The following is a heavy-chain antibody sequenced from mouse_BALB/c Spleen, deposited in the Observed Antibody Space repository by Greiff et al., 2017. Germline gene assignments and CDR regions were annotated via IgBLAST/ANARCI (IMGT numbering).Heavy chain of an antibody. CDR3: ARSDYGYEGFAY. CDR2: ISCYNGAT. V-gene: IGHV1S29*02. D-gene: IGHD2-2*01. Sequence: EVKLQESGPELVKPGASVKISCKASGYTFTDYNMHWVKQSHGKSLEWIGYISCYNGATSYNQKFKGKATFTVDTSSSTAYMQFNSLTSEDSAVYYCARSDYGYEGFAYWGQGTLVTVSA. J-gene: IGHJ3*01. CDR1: GYTFTDYN.